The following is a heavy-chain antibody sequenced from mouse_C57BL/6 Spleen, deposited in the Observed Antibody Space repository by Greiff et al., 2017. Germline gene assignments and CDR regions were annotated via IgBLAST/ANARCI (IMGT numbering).Heavy chain of an antibody. CDR2: LWSGGST. J-gene: IGHJ4*01. CDR3: ARKWVGHYAMDY. D-gene: IGHD1-1*01. CDR1: GFSLTSYG. Sequence: VQRVESGPGLVQPSQSLSITCTVSGFSLTSYGVHWVRQSPGKGLEWLGVLWSGGSTDYNAAFISRLSISKDNSKSQVFFKMNSLQADDTAIYYCARKWVGHYAMDYWGQGTSVTVSS. V-gene: IGHV2-2*01.